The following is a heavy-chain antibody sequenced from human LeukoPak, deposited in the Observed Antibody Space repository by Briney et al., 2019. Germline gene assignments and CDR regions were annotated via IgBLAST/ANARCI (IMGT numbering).Heavy chain of an antibody. J-gene: IGHJ5*02. Sequence: PGGSLRLSCAASGFTFSDYGMHWVRQAPGKRLEWVAFIQYDGTKKYYAESVKGRFTFSRDNSKNTLYLQMNSLGAEDTAVYYCAKDPRPYSTSGGTWFDPWGQGTLVTVSS. CDR2: IQYDGTKK. V-gene: IGHV3-30*02. D-gene: IGHD6-19*01. CDR3: AKDPRPYSTSGGTWFDP. CDR1: GFTFSDYG.